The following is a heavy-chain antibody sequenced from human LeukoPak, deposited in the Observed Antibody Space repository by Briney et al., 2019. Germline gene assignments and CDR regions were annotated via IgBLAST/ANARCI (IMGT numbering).Heavy chain of an antibody. Sequence: GGSLRLSCAASGFTFSSYAMNWVRQAPGKGLEWVSVISGSGGSTYYADSVKGRFSISRDNSKNTLYLQMNSLRAEDTAVYYCAREGDYGDYARSFAFDIWGQGTMVTVSS. D-gene: IGHD4-17*01. CDR1: GFTFSSYA. V-gene: IGHV3-23*01. CDR3: AREGDYGDYARSFAFDI. J-gene: IGHJ3*02. CDR2: ISGSGGST.